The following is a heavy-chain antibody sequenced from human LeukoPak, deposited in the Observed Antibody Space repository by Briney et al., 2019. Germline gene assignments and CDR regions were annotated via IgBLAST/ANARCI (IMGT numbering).Heavy chain of an antibody. D-gene: IGHD4-17*01. J-gene: IGHJ4*02. CDR2: TSYDGSNK. Sequence: GGSLRLSCAASGFTFSSHWMTWVRQAPGRGLEWVAVTSYDGSNKFYADSVKGRFTISRDNSKNTLSLQMNSLRAEDTAVYYCVRDPNTVTPLFDYWGQGTLVTVSS. CDR3: VRDPNTVTPLFDY. V-gene: IGHV3-30*03. CDR1: GFTFSSHW.